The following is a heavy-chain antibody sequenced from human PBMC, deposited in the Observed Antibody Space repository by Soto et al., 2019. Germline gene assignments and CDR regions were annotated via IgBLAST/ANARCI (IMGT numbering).Heavy chain of an antibody. CDR1: GGAFSSYA. J-gene: IGHJ4*02. V-gene: IGHV1-69*13. Sequence: SVKVSCKASGGAFSSYAISWVRQAPGQGLEWMGGIIPIFGTANYAQKFQGRVTITADESTSTAYMELSSLRSEDTAVYYCARAMITFGGVIVAPGFDYWGQGTLVTVSS. D-gene: IGHD3-16*02. CDR2: IIPIFGTA. CDR3: ARAMITFGGVIVAPGFDY.